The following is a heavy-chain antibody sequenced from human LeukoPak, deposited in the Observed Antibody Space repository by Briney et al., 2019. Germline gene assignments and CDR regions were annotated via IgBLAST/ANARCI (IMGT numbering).Heavy chain of an antibody. CDR1: GGSISSYY. CDR2: IYYSGST. J-gene: IGHJ4*02. CDR3: ARVRVRYFDY. D-gene: IGHD4-17*01. V-gene: IGHV4-59*01. Sequence: SETLSLTCTVSGGSISSYYWSWIRQPPGRGLEWIGYIYYSGSTNYNPSLKSRVTISVDTSKNQFSLKLSSVTAADTAVYYCARVRVRYFDYWGQGTLVTVSS.